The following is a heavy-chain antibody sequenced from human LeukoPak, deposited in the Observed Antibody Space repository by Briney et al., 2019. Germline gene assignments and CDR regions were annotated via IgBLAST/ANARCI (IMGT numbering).Heavy chain of an antibody. CDR1: GGTFSSYA. Sequence: SVKVSCKASGGTFSSYAISWVRQAPGQGLEWMGGIIPIFGTANYAQKFQGRVTMTRDTSISTAYMELSRLRSDDTAVYYCARDDPLIWFGESLTLYWGQGTLVTVSS. J-gene: IGHJ4*02. V-gene: IGHV1-69*05. D-gene: IGHD3-10*01. CDR2: IIPIFGTA. CDR3: ARDDPLIWFGESLTLY.